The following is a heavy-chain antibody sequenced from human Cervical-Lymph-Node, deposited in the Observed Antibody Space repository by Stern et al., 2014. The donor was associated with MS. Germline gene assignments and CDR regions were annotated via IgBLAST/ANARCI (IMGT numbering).Heavy chain of an antibody. CDR2: IWYDGSNK. V-gene: IGHV3-33*01. Sequence: VQLVESGGGVVQPGRSLRLSCAASGFTFSSYGMHWVRQAPGKGLEWVAVIWYDGSNKYYADSVTGRFTISRDHSQNTLYLQMNSLRAEDTAVYYCARVLSGYDSPDYWGQGTLVTVSS. D-gene: IGHD5-12*01. J-gene: IGHJ4*02. CDR1: GFTFSSYG. CDR3: ARVLSGYDSPDY.